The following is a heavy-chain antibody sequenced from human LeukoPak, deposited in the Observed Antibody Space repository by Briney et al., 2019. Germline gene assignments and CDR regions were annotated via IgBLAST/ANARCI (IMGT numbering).Heavy chain of an antibody. Sequence: GGSLRLSCAASEFTVSTYYMNWVRRAPGKGLEWVSVIYSDGSTYYAGSVKGRFTISRDNAKNSLYLQMNSLRAEDTAVYYCASGLELDYWGQGTLVTVSS. CDR2: IYSDGST. CDR3: ASGLELDY. J-gene: IGHJ4*02. CDR1: EFTVSTYY. V-gene: IGHV3-53*01.